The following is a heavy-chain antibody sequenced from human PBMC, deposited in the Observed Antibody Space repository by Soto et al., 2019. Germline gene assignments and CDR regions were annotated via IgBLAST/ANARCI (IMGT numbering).Heavy chain of an antibody. CDR3: AKDRTRIGGGSRLYYYGMEV. CDR1: GASISGNY. J-gene: IGHJ6*02. CDR2: VDDSGST. Sequence: QVQLQESGPGLVKPSGTLSLTCAVSGASISGNYWSWIRQPPGKGLEWIGFVDDSGSTNYNPSLKSRVILSVETSKKQVSLKLRPATAADTAVYYCAKDRTRIGGGSRLYYYGMEVWCQGTTVTVSS. D-gene: IGHD2-2*01. V-gene: IGHV4-59*01.